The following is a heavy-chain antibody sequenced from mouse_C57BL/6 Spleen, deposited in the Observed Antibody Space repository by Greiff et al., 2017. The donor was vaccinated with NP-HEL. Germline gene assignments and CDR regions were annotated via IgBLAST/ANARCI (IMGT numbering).Heavy chain of an antibody. CDR1: GYSITSGYD. J-gene: IGHJ2*01. Sequence: EVQRVESGPGMVKPSQSLSLTCTVTGYSITSGYDWHWIRHFPGNKLEWMGYISYSGSTNYNPSLNSRISITHDTSKNHFFLKLNSVTTEDTAKYYCARGDHYYGSSPHYFDYWGQGTTLTVSS. V-gene: IGHV3-1*01. CDR2: ISYSGST. CDR3: ARGDHYYGSSPHYFDY. D-gene: IGHD1-1*01.